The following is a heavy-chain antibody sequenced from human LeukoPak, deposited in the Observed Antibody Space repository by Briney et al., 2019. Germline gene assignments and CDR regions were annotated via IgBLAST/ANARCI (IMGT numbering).Heavy chain of an antibody. CDR3: ASVAGTTAGY. V-gene: IGHV4-39*07. CDR2: IYYSGST. Sequence: SETLSLTCTVSGGSISSSSYYWGWIRQPPGKGLEWIGSIYYSGSTYYNPSLKSRVTISVDTSKNQFSLKLSSVTAADTAVYYCASVAGTTAGYWGQGTLVTVSS. J-gene: IGHJ4*02. CDR1: GGSISSSSYY. D-gene: IGHD1-7*01.